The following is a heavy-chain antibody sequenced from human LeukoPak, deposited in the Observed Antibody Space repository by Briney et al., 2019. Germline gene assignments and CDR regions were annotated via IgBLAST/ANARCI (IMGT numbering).Heavy chain of an antibody. J-gene: IGHJ3*02. D-gene: IGHD1-26*01. CDR3: AKDLYSGSYAAFDI. Sequence: GGSLRLSCAASGFTFSIYAMTWVRQAPGKGLEWVSDISGSGGSTYYADSVKGRFTISRGNSKDTLYLQMNSLRADDTAVYYCAKDLYSGSYAAFDIWGQGTMVTVSS. CDR2: ISGSGGST. CDR1: GFTFSIYA. V-gene: IGHV3-23*01.